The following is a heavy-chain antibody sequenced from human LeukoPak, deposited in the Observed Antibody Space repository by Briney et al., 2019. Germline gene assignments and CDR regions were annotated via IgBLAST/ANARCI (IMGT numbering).Heavy chain of an antibody. D-gene: IGHD2-2*01. CDR2: IYYSGST. CDR3: TRDLLYCSSTSCHNNWFDP. Sequence: SQTLSLTCTVSGGSISSGDYYWSWIRQPPGKGLEWIGYIYYSGSTYYNPSLKSRVTISVDTSKNQFSLKLSSVTAADTAVYYCTRDLLYCSSTSCHNNWFDPWGQGTLVTVSS. V-gene: IGHV4-30-4*08. J-gene: IGHJ5*02. CDR1: GGSISSGDYY.